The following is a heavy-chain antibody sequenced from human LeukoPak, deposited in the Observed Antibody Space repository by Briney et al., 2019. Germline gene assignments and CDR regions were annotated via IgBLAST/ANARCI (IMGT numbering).Heavy chain of an antibody. CDR3: AIMHRYYDGSGYWVQ. Sequence: AGGSLRLSCAVSGFTFSSYAMSWVRQAPGKGLEWVSGISTSDGSTSYADSVKGRFTISRDNPRNTLYMQMNSLRDEDTAVYYCAIMHRYYDGSGYWVQWGQGTLVTVSS. CDR2: ISTSDGST. V-gene: IGHV3-23*01. D-gene: IGHD3-22*01. CDR1: GFTFSSYA. J-gene: IGHJ4*02.